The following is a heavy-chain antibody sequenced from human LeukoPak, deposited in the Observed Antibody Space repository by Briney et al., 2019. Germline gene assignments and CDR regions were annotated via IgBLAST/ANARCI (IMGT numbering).Heavy chain of an antibody. CDR2: IYPGDSDT. V-gene: IGHV5-51*01. CDR1: GYSFTSYW. Sequence: GEPLKISCKGSGYSFTSYWIGWVRQMPGKGLEWMGIIYPGDSDTRYSPSFQGQVTISADKSISTAYLQWSSLKASDTAMYYCARLRYCSSTSCYYYYGMDVWGQGTTVTVSS. J-gene: IGHJ6*02. D-gene: IGHD2-2*01. CDR3: ARLRYCSSTSCYYYYGMDV.